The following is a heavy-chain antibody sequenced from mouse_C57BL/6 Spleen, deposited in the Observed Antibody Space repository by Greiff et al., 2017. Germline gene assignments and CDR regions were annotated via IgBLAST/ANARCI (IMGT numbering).Heavy chain of an antibody. CDR3: ARSTAQATSWFAY. D-gene: IGHD3-2*02. V-gene: IGHV1-59*01. J-gene: IGHJ3*01. CDR2: IDPSDSYT. CDR1: GYTFTSYW. Sequence: QVQLQQPGAELVRPGTSVKLSCKASGYTFTSYWMHWVKQRPGQGLEWIGVIDPSDSYTNYNQKFKGKSTLTVDKSSSTAYMQLSSLTSEDSAVYYCARSTAQATSWFAYWGQGTLVTVSA.